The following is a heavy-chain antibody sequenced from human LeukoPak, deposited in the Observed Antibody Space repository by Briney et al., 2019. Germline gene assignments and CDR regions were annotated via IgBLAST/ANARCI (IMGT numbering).Heavy chain of an antibody. CDR3: AKDNYDILTGYRSRIV. CDR1: GFTFSSYA. D-gene: IGHD3-9*01. Sequence: GGSLRLSCAASGFTFSSYAMSRVRQAPGKGLEWVSAISGSGGSTYYADSVKGRFTISRDNSKNTLYLQMNSLRAEDTAVYYCAKDNYDILTGYRSRIVWGQGTLVTVSS. J-gene: IGHJ4*02. CDR2: ISGSGGST. V-gene: IGHV3-23*01.